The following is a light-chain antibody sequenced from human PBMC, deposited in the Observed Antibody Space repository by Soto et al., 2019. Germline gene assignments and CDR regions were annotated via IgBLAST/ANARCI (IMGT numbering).Light chain of an antibody. CDR1: SSNIGSHS. J-gene: IGLJ3*02. CDR3: ALWDDSLNGPV. Sequence: QAVVTQPPSASGTPGQRITIYCSGSSSNIGSHSVNWYQQLPGTAPKLLIYRSSQRPSGVPDRFSGSKSGTSASLAISGLQSGDEADYYCALWDDSLNGPVFGGGTKLTVL. CDR2: RSS. V-gene: IGLV1-44*01.